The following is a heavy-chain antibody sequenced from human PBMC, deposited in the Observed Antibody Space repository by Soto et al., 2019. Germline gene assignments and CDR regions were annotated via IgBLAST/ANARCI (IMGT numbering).Heavy chain of an antibody. CDR1: GGSISSSNYY. Sequence: QLQLQESGPGLVKPSETLSLTCTVSGGSISSSNYYWGWIRQPPGKGLEWIGSIYYSGSTYYNPSLKSRVTISADTSKNQFSLKLSSVTAADTAVYYCARLSLGWFDPWGQGTLVTVSS. CDR3: ARLSLGWFDP. CDR2: IYYSGST. J-gene: IGHJ5*02. V-gene: IGHV4-39*01. D-gene: IGHD3-16*01.